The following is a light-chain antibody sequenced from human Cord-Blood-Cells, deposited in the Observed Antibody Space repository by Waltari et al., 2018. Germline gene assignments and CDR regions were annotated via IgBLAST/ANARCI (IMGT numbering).Light chain of an antibody. Sequence: ELVITQSLATLSVSPGERATLSCRASQSVSSNLAWYQQKPGQAPRLLIYGASTRATGIPARFSGSGAATEFTLTISSLQSEDFAVYYCQQYNNWPPITFGQGTRLEIK. CDR1: QSVSSN. V-gene: IGKV3-15*01. J-gene: IGKJ5*01. CDR2: GAS. CDR3: QQYNNWPPIT.